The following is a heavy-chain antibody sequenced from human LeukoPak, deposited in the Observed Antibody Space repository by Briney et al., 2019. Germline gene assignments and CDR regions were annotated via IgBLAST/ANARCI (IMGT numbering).Heavy chain of an antibody. CDR2: ITNSGNSK. CDR1: GLSFSSYG. V-gene: IGHV3-48*04. CDR3: ARGGGLDV. D-gene: IGHD3-16*01. Sequence: GGSLRLSCAASGLSFSSYGMSWVRQAPGKGLEWVSYITNSGNSKSYADSVKGRFTISRDNAKNSLYLQMSNLRAEDTAVYFCARGGGLDVWGQGATVTVSS. J-gene: IGHJ6*02.